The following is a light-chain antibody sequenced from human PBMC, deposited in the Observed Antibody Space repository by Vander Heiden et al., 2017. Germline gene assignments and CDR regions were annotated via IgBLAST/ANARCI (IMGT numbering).Light chain of an antibody. CDR3: QQRSDWPLT. V-gene: IGKV3-11*01. CDR2: DTS. Sequence: EIVLTQSPATLSLSPGESATLSCRASQSVGNYLTWFQHKPGQTPRLLIYDTSKRATGIPARFSGSGSGIDFTLTISSLEPEDFAVYYCQQRSDWPLTFGGGTKVEIK. CDR1: QSVGNY. J-gene: IGKJ4*01.